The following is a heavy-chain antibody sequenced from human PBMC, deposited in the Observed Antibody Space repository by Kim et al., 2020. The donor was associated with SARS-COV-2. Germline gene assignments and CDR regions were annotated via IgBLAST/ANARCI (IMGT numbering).Heavy chain of an antibody. Sequence: GVSLRLSCAASGFTFSSYSMNWVRQAPGKGLEWVSSISSSSSYIYYADSVKGRFTISRDNAKNSLYLQMNSLRAEDTAVYYCARVAAFAHAFDIWGQGTMVTVSS. V-gene: IGHV3-21*01. CDR3: ARVAAFAHAFDI. J-gene: IGHJ3*02. D-gene: IGHD3-10*01. CDR1: GFTFSSYS. CDR2: ISSSSSYI.